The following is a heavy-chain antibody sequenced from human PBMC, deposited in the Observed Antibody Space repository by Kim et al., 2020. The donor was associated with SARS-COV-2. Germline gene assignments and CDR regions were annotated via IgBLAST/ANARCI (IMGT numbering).Heavy chain of an antibody. CDR3: TTDGAYLGYSYGYSHDY. V-gene: IGHV3-15*01. D-gene: IGHD5-18*01. CDR1: GFTFSDAW. CDR2: IKSKTDGGTT. J-gene: IGHJ4*02. Sequence: GGSLRLSCAASGFTFSDAWMSWVRQAPGKGLEWVGRIKSKTDGGTTDYAAPVKGRFTISRDDSKNTLYLQMNSLKTEDTAVYYCTTDGAYLGYSYGYSHDYWGQGTLVTVSS.